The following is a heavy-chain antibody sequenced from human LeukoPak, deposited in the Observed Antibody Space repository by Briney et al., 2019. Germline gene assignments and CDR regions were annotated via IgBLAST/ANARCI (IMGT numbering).Heavy chain of an antibody. CDR1: GGSISSISYY. D-gene: IGHD3-10*01. J-gene: IGHJ6*03. CDR3: ARQNYHGSGNNMDV. V-gene: IGHV4-39*07. Sequence: NPSETLSLTCTVSGGSISSISYYWGWIRQPPGKGLEWIGSIYYSGSTYYNPSLNSRVTISVDTSNNPFSLQLSSVTTADTSVYYCARQNYHGSGNNMDVWGKGTMVTISS. CDR2: IYYSGST.